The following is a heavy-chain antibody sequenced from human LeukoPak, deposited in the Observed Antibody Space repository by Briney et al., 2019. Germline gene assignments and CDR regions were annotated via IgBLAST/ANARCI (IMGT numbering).Heavy chain of an antibody. CDR2: IKQDGSEK. Sequence: GGSLRLSCAASGFTFSSYWMSWVRQAPGKGLEWAANIKQDGSEKYYVDSVEGRFTISRDNAKNSLYLQMNSLRAEDTAVYYCARQYSSGWYTFDYWGQGTLVTVSS. J-gene: IGHJ4*02. CDR1: GFTFSSYW. CDR3: ARQYSSGWYTFDY. V-gene: IGHV3-7*01. D-gene: IGHD6-19*01.